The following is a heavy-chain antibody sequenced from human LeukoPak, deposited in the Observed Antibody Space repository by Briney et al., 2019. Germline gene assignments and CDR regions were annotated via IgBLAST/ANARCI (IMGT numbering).Heavy chain of an antibody. CDR3: VRGDCSGVSCYLPEYFRH. CDR2: ISAYNGYK. J-gene: IGHJ1*01. D-gene: IGHD2-15*01. Sequence: GASVKVSCKASGYTLTSFSISWVRQAPGHGLEWMGWISAYNGYKDYAQKLRGRVTMTTETSTNTAYMELRSLRSDDTAVYYCVRGDCSGVSCYLPEYFRHWGQGTLVTVSS. CDR1: GYTLTSFS. V-gene: IGHV1-18*01.